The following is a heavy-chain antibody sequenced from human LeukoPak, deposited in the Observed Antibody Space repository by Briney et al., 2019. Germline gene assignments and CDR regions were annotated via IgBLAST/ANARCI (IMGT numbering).Heavy chain of an antibody. Sequence: SETLSLTCAVYGGSFSGYYWSWIRQPPGKGLEWIGEINHSGSTNYNPSLKSRVTISVDTSKNQFSLKLSSVTAADTAVYYCARARELEMYYFDYWGQGTLVTVSS. CDR1: GGSFSGYY. V-gene: IGHV4-34*01. D-gene: IGHD1-7*01. CDR2: INHSGST. J-gene: IGHJ4*02. CDR3: ARARELEMYYFDY.